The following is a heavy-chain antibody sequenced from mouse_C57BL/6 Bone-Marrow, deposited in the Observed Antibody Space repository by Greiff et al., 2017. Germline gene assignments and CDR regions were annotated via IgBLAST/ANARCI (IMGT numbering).Heavy chain of an antibody. D-gene: IGHD3-2*02. CDR1: GYTFTDHT. CDR3: ARRQLRLRQAWFAY. Sequence: QVQLQQSDAVLVKPGASVKISCKVSGYTFTDHTIHWMKQRPEQGLEWIGYIYPRDGSTKYNEKFKGKATLTADKSSSTAYMQLNSLASEDSTVYFCARRQLRLRQAWFAYWGQGTLVTVSA. J-gene: IGHJ3*01. V-gene: IGHV1-78*01. CDR2: IYPRDGST.